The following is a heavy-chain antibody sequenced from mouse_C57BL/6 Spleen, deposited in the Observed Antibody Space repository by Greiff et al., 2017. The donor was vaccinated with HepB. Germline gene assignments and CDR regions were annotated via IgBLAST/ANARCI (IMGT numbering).Heavy chain of an antibody. Sequence: QVQLQQSGPELVKPGASVKISCKASGYEFSSSWMNWVKQRPGKGLEWIGRIYPGDGATNYNGKFKGKATLTADKSSSTAYMQLSSLTSEDSAVYFCARLGLLTFAYWGQGTLVTVSA. J-gene: IGHJ3*01. CDR3: ARLGLLTFAY. V-gene: IGHV1-82*01. CDR2: IYPGDGAT. D-gene: IGHD2-3*01. CDR1: GYEFSSSW.